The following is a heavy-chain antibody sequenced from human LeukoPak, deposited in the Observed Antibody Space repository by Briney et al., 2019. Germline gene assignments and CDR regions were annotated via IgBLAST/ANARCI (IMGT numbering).Heavy chain of an antibody. CDR3: AKDMRSSWYMFDY. V-gene: IGHV3-23*01. CDR1: GFTFSSYV. CDR2: ISATDSGT. D-gene: IGHD6-19*01. J-gene: IGHJ4*02. Sequence: GGSLRLSCAASGFTFSSYVMSWVRQAPGRGLEWVSSISATDSGTYYADSVQGRFTISRDNSKNTLNLQMNSLRAEDTAVYYCAKDMRSSWYMFDYWGQGALVTVSS.